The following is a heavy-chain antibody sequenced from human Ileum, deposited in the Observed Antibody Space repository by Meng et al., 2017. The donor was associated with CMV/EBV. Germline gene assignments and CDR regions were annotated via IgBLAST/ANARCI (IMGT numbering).Heavy chain of an antibody. V-gene: IGHV3-73*01. J-gene: IGHJ4*02. CDR1: FPLIGSA. Sequence: FPLIGSAMHWVRQASGKGLEWVGRIGSKTNIYATAYAASVKGRFTISRDDSENTAYLQMNSLKTEDTAVYYCARRGGYCSSTSCYDSWGQGTLVTVSS. CDR2: IGSKTNIYAT. D-gene: IGHD2-2*01. CDR3: ARRGGYCSSTSCYDS.